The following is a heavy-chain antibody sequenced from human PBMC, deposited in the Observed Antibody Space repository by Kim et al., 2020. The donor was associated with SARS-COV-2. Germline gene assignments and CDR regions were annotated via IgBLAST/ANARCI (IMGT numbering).Heavy chain of an antibody. CDR3: ARVGAGYYYDSSGPPLYFDY. D-gene: IGHD3-22*01. CDR2: IYSGGST. J-gene: IGHJ4*02. Sequence: GGSLRLSCAASGFTVSSNYMRWVRQAPGKGLEWVSVIYSGGSTYYADSVKGRFTISRHNSKNTLYLQMNSLRAEDTDVYYCARVGAGYYYDSSGPPLYFDYWGQGTLVTVSS. V-gene: IGHV3-53*04. CDR1: GFTVSSNY.